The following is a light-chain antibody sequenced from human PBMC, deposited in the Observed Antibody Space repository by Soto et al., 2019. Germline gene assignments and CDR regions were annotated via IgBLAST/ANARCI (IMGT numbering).Light chain of an antibody. CDR1: SSNIGSNT. J-gene: IGLJ3*02. V-gene: IGLV1-44*01. Sequence: QLVLTQPPSASGTPGQRVTISCSGSSSNIGSNTVNWYQRLPGTAPKLLIYSNNQRPSGVPDRFSGSKSGTSASLAISGLQSEDEADYYCAAWDDSLNGHWVFGGGTKLTVL. CDR2: SNN. CDR3: AAWDDSLNGHWV.